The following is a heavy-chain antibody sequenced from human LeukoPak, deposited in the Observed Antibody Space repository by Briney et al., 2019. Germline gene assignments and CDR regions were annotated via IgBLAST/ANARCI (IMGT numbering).Heavy chain of an antibody. Sequence: SETPSLTCAVYGGSFSGYYWSWIRQPPGKGLEWIGEINHSGSTNYNPSLKSRVTISVDTSKNQFSLKLSSVTAADTAVYYCARGGIAAAEVYYYYYYGMDVWGQGTTVTVSS. CDR3: ARGGIAAAEVYYYYYYGMDV. CDR2: INHSGST. V-gene: IGHV4-34*01. D-gene: IGHD6-13*01. CDR1: GGSFSGYY. J-gene: IGHJ6*02.